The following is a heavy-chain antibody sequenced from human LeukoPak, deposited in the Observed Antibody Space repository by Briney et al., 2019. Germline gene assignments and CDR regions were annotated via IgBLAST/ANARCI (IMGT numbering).Heavy chain of an antibody. CDR2: INHSGST. CDR1: GGSSSGYY. J-gene: IGHJ3*02. CDR3: SSTGPPSRAFDI. Sequence: SESLSLTCAVYGGSSSGYYWSWIRQPPGKGLEWIGEINHSGSTNYNPSLKSRVTISVDTSKNQFSLKLSSVTAADTAVYYCSSTGPPSRAFDIWGQGTMVTVSS. D-gene: IGHD1-1*01. V-gene: IGHV4-34*01.